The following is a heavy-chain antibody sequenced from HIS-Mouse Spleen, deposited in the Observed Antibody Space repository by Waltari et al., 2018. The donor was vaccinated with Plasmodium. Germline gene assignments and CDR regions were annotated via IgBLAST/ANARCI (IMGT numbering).Heavy chain of an antibody. D-gene: IGHD7-27*01. CDR3: ARGQLGIDAFDI. J-gene: IGHJ3*02. CDR1: GGSLSGYY. V-gene: IGHV4-34*01. CDR2: INHSGST. Sequence: QVQLQQWGAGLLKPSETLSLTCAVYGGSLSGYYWSWIRQPPGKGLEWIGEINHSGSTNYNPSLKSRFTISVDTSKNQLSLKLSSVTAADTAVYYCARGQLGIDAFDIWGQGTMVTVSS.